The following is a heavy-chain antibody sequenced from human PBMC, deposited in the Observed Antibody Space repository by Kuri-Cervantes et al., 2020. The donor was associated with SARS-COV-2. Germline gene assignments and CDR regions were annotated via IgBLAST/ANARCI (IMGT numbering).Heavy chain of an antibody. CDR3: ARSTRWSGPLDY. CDR1: GGSISSSSYY. Sequence: GSLRLSCTVSGGSISSSSYYWGWIRQPPGKGLEWIGSIYYSGSTYYNPSLKSRVTISVDTSKSHFSLKVNSVTAADTAVYYCARSTRWSGPLDYWGQGTLVTVSS. J-gene: IGHJ4*02. V-gene: IGHV4-39*07. D-gene: IGHD3-3*01. CDR2: IYYSGST.